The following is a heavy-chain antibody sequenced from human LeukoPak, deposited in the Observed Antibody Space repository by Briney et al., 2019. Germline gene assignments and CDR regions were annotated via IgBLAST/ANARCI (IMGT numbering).Heavy chain of an antibody. V-gene: IGHV3-23*01. CDR3: AKDVTWVQLCLDY. CDR2: ISGSGGST. J-gene: IGHJ4*02. D-gene: IGHD5-18*01. CDR1: GFTFSSYA. Sequence: GGSLRLSCAASGFTFSSYAMSWVRQAPGKGLEWVSGISGSGGSTYYADSVKGRFTVSRDNPKNTLYLQMNSLRAEDRAVYYCAKDVTWVQLCLDYWGQGTLVTVSS.